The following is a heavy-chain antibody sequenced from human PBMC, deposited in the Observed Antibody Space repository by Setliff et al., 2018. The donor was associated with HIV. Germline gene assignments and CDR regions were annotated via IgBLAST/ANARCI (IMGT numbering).Heavy chain of an antibody. CDR2: ISGYNGNT. V-gene: IGHV1-18*01. J-gene: IGHJ4*02. Sequence: ASVKVSCKASGYNFDSFAVIWVRQAPGQGLEWMGWISGYNGNTNYAQKFQGRVTMTRDTSTSTVYMELSSLRSEDTAVYYCARAYYDSVWGNYRYRFYYFDYWGQGSLVTVSS. CDR3: ARAYYDSVWGNYRYRFYYFDY. CDR1: GYNFDSFA. D-gene: IGHD3-16*02.